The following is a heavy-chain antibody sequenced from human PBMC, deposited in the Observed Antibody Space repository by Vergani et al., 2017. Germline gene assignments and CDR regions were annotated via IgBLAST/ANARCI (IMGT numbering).Heavy chain of an antibody. Sequence: QVQLVQSGAEVKKPGSSVKVSCKASVGTFSSYAISWVRQAPGQGLEWMGGIIPIFGTANYAQKFQGRVTITADKSTSTAYMELSSLRSEDTAVYYCARVSGKVQWLERNYGMDVWGQGTTVTVSS. J-gene: IGHJ6*02. V-gene: IGHV1-69*06. CDR1: VGTFSSYA. CDR2: IIPIFGTA. CDR3: ARVSGKVQWLERNYGMDV. D-gene: IGHD6-19*01.